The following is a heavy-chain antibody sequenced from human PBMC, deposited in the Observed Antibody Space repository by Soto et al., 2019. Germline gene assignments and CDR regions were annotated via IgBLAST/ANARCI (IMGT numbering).Heavy chain of an antibody. CDR1: GGSISSYY. CDR3: ARPTPVGWFEP. CDR2: IYYSGST. V-gene: IGHV4-59*08. J-gene: IGHJ5*02. Sequence: QVQLQESGPGLVKPSETLSLTCTVSGGSISSYYWSWIRQPPGKGLEWIGYIYYSGSTNYNPSLKSRVTISVDTSKNQFPLKLSSGTAADPAVDYCARPTPVGWFEPWGQGTLVTVSS.